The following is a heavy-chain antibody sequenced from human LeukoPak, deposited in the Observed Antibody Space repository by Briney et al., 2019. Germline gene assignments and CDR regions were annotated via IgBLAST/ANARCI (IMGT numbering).Heavy chain of an antibody. J-gene: IGHJ4*02. CDR1: GGSISSSY. D-gene: IGHD3/OR15-3a*01. CDR3: ARQLYPGLPVGAS. CDR2: IYNSGST. V-gene: IGHV4-59*08. Sequence: PSETLSLTCTVSGGSISSSYWTWIRQPPGKGLEWIGYIYNSGSTNYSPSLKSRVTISLDTSKNQIPLRLNSVTAADTAIYYCARQLYPGLPVGASWGQGTLVSVSS.